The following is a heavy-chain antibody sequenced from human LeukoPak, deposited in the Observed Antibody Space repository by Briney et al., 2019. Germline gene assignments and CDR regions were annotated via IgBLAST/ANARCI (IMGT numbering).Heavy chain of an antibody. D-gene: IGHD5-18*01. CDR3: VKGSTAMVTYYFDY. CDR2: ISGSGGTT. V-gene: IGHV3-23*01. J-gene: IGHJ4*02. Sequence: GGSLRLSCVASGFTFSNYAMSWVRQAPGKGLEWVSGISGSGGTTYYAGSAKGRFTTTRDNSKNTLYLRRSSLRVEDTAIYYCVKGSTAMVTYYFDYWGQGTLVTVSS. CDR1: GFTFSNYA.